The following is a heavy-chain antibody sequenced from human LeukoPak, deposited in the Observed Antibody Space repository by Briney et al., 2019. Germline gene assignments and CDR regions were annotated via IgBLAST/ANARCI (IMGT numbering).Heavy chain of an antibody. V-gene: IGHV3-30*02. CDR2: IRYDGSNK. J-gene: IGHJ4*02. CDR1: GFTFSSYG. D-gene: IGHD2-2*01. Sequence: GGSLRLSCAASGFTFSSYGMHWVRQAPGKGLEWVAFIRYDGSNKYYADSVKGRFTISRDNSKNTLYLQMNSLRAEDTAVYYCAKDKNALCSITCRSEFDYWGQGTLVTVSS. CDR3: AKDKNALCSITCRSEFDY.